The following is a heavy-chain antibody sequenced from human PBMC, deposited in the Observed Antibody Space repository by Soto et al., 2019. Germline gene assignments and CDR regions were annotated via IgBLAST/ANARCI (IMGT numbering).Heavy chain of an antibody. CDR1: GGSFSGYY. CDR2: INHSGST. D-gene: IGHD2-15*01. V-gene: IGHV4-34*01. Sequence: SETPSLTCAVYGGSFSGYYWSWIRQPPGKGLEWIGEINHSGSTNYNPSLKSRVTISVDTSKNQFSLKLSSVTAADTAVYYCARARGYCSGGSCSDRDAFDIWGQGTMVTVSS. J-gene: IGHJ3*02. CDR3: ARARGYCSGGSCSDRDAFDI.